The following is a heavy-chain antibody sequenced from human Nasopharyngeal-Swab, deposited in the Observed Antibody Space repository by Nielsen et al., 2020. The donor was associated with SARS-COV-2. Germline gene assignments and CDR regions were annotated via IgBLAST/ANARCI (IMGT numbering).Heavy chain of an antibody. J-gene: IGHJ6*04. D-gene: IGHD1-26*01. CDR3: ARDLGSSGSSVSLYV. Sequence: GESLKISCAASGFNFSSYEMNWVRQAPGKGLEWVSYISSSGSTIYYADSVKGRFTISRHNSKNTLYLQMNSLRAEDTAVYYCARDLGSSGSSVSLYVWGKGTTVTVSS. CDR1: GFNFSSYE. V-gene: IGHV3-48*03. CDR2: ISSSGSTI.